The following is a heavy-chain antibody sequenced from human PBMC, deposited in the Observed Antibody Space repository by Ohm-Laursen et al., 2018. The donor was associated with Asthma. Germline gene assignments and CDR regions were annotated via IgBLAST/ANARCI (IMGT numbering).Heavy chain of an antibody. D-gene: IGHD3-22*01. V-gene: IGHV1-69*13. CDR3: ARDIAYYYDSSGYKGGFDY. CDR1: GGTFTNYV. CDR2: INSVYGTT. J-gene: IGHJ4*02. Sequence: VASVKVSCNSSGGTFTNYVIGWVRQAPGQGLEWMGGINSVYGTTDYAQKFQGRLTITADESTTTVYMELNSLRAEDTAVYYCARDIAYYYDSSGYKGGFDYWGQGTLVTVSS.